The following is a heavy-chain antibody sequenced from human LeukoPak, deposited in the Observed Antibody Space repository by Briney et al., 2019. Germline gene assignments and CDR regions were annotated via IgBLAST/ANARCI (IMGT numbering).Heavy chain of an antibody. Sequence: PGGSLRLSCAASGFTFSNYAMIWVRQAPGKGLEWVSAISGSGGNPYYADSVEGRFTVSRDNSKSTLHLQLNSLRAEDTAVYYCAKRQVSAAPGALDCWGQGTLLTVSS. CDR2: ISGSGGNP. V-gene: IGHV3-23*01. CDR3: AKRQVSAAPGALDC. J-gene: IGHJ4*02. D-gene: IGHD6-13*01. CDR1: GFTFSNYA.